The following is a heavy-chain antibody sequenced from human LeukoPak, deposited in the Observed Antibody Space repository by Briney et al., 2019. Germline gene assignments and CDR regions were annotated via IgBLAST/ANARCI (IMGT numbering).Heavy chain of an antibody. Sequence: PGGSLRLSCAASGFTFSDYYMSWIRQAPGKGLEWVSYISSSGSTIYYADSVKGRFTISRDNAKNSLYLQMNSLRAEDTAVYYCARDRDLASYVDTVYWGQGTLVTVSS. D-gene: IGHD5-18*01. CDR3: ARDRDLASYVDTVY. CDR2: ISSSGSTI. V-gene: IGHV3-11*04. CDR1: GFTFSDYY. J-gene: IGHJ4*02.